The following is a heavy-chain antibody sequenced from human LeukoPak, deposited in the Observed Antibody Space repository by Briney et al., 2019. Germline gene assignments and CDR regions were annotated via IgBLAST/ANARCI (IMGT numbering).Heavy chain of an antibody. CDR3: TRKATTGPTKAAFDV. V-gene: IGHV4-39*07. Sequence: SETLSLTCTVSGGSVSSGSYYWGWIRQPPGRGLEWIGHIYHSGSGYYNPSLKSRVAMSVDTSKNQFSLKLSSVTAVDTAVYYCTRKATTGPTKAAFDVWGQGTMVTVSS. CDR2: IYHSGSG. CDR1: GGSVSSGSYY. J-gene: IGHJ3*01. D-gene: IGHD4-17*01.